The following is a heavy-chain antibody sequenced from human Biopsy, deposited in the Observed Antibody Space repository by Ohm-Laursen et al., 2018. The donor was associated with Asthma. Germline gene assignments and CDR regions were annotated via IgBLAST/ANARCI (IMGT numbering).Heavy chain of an antibody. J-gene: IGHJ4*02. Sequence: PTQTLTLTTTFSGFSLSTSGGGVGWIRQPPGKALEWLGNIYWDDDKRYSPSLQSRLTITRDTPKDQVVLTMTNMGPVDTGTYYCVYTLVGLKAFDLWGQGTLVTVSS. V-gene: IGHV2-5*02. D-gene: IGHD1-26*01. CDR1: GFSLSTSGGG. CDR2: IYWDDDK. CDR3: VYTLVGLKAFDL.